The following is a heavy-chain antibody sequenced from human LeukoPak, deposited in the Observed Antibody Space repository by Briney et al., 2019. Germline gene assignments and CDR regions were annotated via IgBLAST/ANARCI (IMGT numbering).Heavy chain of an antibody. CDR3: ARDDYRGVTNFDP. D-gene: IGHD3-10*01. Sequence: SETLSLTCTVSGGSISPYFWSWVRQPPGKGLEWIGYISYTGSTNYNPSLKSRVTISVDTSKNQFSLQLTSVTAADTAVYYCARDDYRGVTNFDPWGQGTLVAVSS. V-gene: IGHV4-59*01. CDR2: ISYTGST. CDR1: GGSISPYF. J-gene: IGHJ5*02.